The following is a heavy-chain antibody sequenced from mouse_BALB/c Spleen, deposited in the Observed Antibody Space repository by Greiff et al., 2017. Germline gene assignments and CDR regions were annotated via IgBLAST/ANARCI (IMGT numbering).Heavy chain of an antibody. J-gene: IGHJ1*01. V-gene: IGHV5-9-3*01. Sequence: EVQVVESGGGLVKPGGSLKLSCAASGFTFSSYAMSWVRQTPEKRLEWVATISSGGSYTYYPDSVKGRFTISRDNAKNTLYLQMSSLRSEDTAMYYCARRGLRLRGYFDVWGAGTTVTVSS. CDR1: GFTFSSYA. CDR2: ISSGGSYT. CDR3: ARRGLRLRGYFDV. D-gene: IGHD1-2*01.